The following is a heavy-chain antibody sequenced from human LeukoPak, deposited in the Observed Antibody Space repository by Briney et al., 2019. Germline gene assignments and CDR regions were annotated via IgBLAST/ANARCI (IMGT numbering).Heavy chain of an antibody. CDR3: ARGGRGPYDILTGQLDY. V-gene: IGHV1-8*01. CDR2: MNPNSGNT. D-gene: IGHD3-9*01. J-gene: IGHJ4*02. CDR1: GYTFTSYD. Sequence: ASVKVSCKASGYTFTSYDINWVRQATGQGLEWMGWMNPNSGNTGYAQKFQGRVTMTRNTSISTAYMELSSLRSEDTAVYYCARGGRGPYDILTGQLDYWGQGTLVTVSS.